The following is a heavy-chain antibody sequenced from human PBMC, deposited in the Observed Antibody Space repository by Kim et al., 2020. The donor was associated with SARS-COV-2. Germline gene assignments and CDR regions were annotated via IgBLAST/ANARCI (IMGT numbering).Heavy chain of an antibody. D-gene: IGHD6-13*01. J-gene: IGHJ5*02. V-gene: IGHV1-8*01. Sequence: GYAQKFQGRGTVTRNTSINTAYMELSSLRSDDTAVYYCARGASSWSNWFDPWGQGAQVTVSS. CDR3: ARGASSWSNWFDP.